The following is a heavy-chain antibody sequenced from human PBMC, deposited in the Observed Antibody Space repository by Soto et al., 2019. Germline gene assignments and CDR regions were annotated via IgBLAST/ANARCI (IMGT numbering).Heavy chain of an antibody. CDR3: AKDLEVVVVAAMDY. Sequence: PGGSLRLSCAASGFTFSSYAMSWVRQAPGKGLEWVSAISGSGGTTYYADSVKGRFTISRDNSKNTLYLQMNSLRAEDTAVYYCAKDLEVVVVAAMDYWGLGTLVTVSS. CDR1: GFTFSSYA. D-gene: IGHD2-15*01. J-gene: IGHJ4*02. CDR2: ISGSGGTT. V-gene: IGHV3-23*01.